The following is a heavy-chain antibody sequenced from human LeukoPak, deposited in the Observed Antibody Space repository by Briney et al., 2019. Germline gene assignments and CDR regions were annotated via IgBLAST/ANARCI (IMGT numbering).Heavy chain of an antibody. J-gene: IGHJ4*02. CDR3: ASLFEGATTDY. V-gene: IGHV4-31*03. CDR1: GGSIAGGGYY. Sequence: SETLSLTCSVSGGSIAGGGYYWSWIRQHPGKGLEWIGYIYYSGSTYYNPSLKSRVTISVDTSKNQFSLKLSSVTAADTAVYYCASLFEGATTDYWGQGTLVTVSS. CDR2: IYYSGST. D-gene: IGHD1-26*01.